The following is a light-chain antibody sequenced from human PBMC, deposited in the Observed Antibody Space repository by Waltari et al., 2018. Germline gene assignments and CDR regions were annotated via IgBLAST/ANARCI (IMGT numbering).Light chain of an antibody. CDR2: AVN. CDR3: SSYSTSSSLIL. V-gene: IGLV2-14*03. J-gene: IGLJ2*01. CDR1: SSDVGGHDY. Sequence: QSALSQPASVSGSPGQSITISCTGASSDVGGHDYVSWYQQHPGKAPKLIIRAVNNLPSGVSNRFSGSKSGNTASLTISGLQAEDEADYYCSSYSTSSSLILFGEGTKVTVL.